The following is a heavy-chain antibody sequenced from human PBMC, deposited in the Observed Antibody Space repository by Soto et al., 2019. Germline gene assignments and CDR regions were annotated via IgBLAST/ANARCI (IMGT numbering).Heavy chain of an antibody. Sequence: QVQLVQSGAEVQKPGASVKVSCKASGYTFTSSDINWVRQATGQGLEWMGWMNPNSGNTAYAQKFQGRVTMTRDTSITTACMELSSLRFEDTAVYYCARGLGYCSGGRCYSVDYWGQGTLVTVSS. CDR3: ARGLGYCSGGRCYSVDY. V-gene: IGHV1-8*01. D-gene: IGHD2-15*01. J-gene: IGHJ4*02. CDR1: GYTFTSSD. CDR2: MNPNSGNT.